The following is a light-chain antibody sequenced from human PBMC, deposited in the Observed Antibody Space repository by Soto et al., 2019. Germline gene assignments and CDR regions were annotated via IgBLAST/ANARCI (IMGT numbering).Light chain of an antibody. J-gene: IGKJ4*01. V-gene: IGKV1-33*01. CDR3: QQYDNLPLT. Sequence: DIQMTQSPSSLSASVGDRVTITCHASQDISNYLNWYQQKPGQAPKLLIYDASNWETGVPSRFSGSGSGTDFTFTISSLQPEDIATYYCQQYDNLPLTFGGGTKVEIK. CDR1: QDISNY. CDR2: DAS.